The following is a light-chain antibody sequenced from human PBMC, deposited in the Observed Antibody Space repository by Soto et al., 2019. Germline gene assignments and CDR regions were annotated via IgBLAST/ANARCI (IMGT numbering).Light chain of an antibody. CDR3: SSYTRSSTDV. Sequence: QSALTQPASVSGSPGQSITISCTGTSSDVGGYNYVSWYQQHPGKAPKLMIYDVSNRPSGVSNRFSGSKSGTTASLTISGLQAEDEADYYCSSYTRSSTDVFGTGTKVTVL. V-gene: IGLV2-14*01. J-gene: IGLJ1*01. CDR1: SSDVGGYNY. CDR2: DVS.